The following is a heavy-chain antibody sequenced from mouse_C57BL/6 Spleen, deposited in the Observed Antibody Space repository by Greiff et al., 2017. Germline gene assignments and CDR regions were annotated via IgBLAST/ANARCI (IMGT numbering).Heavy chain of an antibody. D-gene: IGHD2-14*01. CDR2: IDPETGGT. CDR3: TRRANGYGFAY. V-gene: IGHV1-15*01. J-gene: IGHJ3*01. CDR1: GYTFTDYE. Sequence: VQLQQSGAELVRPGASVTLSCKASGYTFTDYEMHWVKQTPVQGLEWIGNIDPETGGTAYNQKFKGKAILTADKSSSTAYMELRSLTSEDSAIYFCTRRANGYGFAYWGQGTLVTVSA.